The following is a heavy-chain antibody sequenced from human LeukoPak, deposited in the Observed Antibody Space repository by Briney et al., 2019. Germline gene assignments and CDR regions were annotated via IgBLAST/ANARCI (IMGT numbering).Heavy chain of an antibody. J-gene: IGHJ5*02. Sequence: PGGSLRLSCAASGFTFSSYAMSWVRQAPGKGLEWVSAISGSGGSTYYADSVKGRFTISRDNSKNTLYLQMNSLRAEDTAVYYCARDYSSIYYDFWSGWELDPQPSWGQGTLVTVSS. V-gene: IGHV3-23*01. CDR3: ARDYSSIYYDFWSGWELDPQPS. CDR2: ISGSGGST. CDR1: GFTFSSYA. D-gene: IGHD3-3*01.